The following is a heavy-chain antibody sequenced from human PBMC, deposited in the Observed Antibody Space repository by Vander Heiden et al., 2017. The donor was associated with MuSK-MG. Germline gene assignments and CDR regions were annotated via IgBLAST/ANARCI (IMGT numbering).Heavy chain of an antibody. CDR1: GGSFSGYY. CDR2: INHSGST. D-gene: IGHD2-8*01. CDR3: ARESIQYYRDFDI. Sequence: QVQLQPWGAGLLKPSETLSLTCAVYGGSFSGYYWSWIRQPPGKGLEWIGEINHSGSTNYNPSLKSRVTISVDTSKNQFSLKLSSVTAADTAVYYCARESIQYYRDFDIWGQGTMVTVSS. J-gene: IGHJ3*02. V-gene: IGHV4-34*01.